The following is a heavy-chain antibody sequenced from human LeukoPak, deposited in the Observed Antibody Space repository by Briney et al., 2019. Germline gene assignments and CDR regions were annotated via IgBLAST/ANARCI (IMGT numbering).Heavy chain of an antibody. CDR1: GFTFSSYW. D-gene: IGHD6-6*01. J-gene: IGHJ5*02. V-gene: IGHV3-7*01. CDR3: ARAVRAARPISWFDP. CDR2: IKQDGSEK. Sequence: GGSLRLSXAASGFTFSSYWMSWVRQAPGKGLEWVANIKQDGSEKYYVDSVKGRFTISRDNAKNSLYLQMNSLRAEDTAVYYCARAVRAARPISWFDPWGQGTLVTVSS.